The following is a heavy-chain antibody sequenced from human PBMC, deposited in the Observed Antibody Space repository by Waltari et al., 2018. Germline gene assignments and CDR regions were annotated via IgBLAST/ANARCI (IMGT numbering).Heavy chain of an antibody. V-gene: IGHV4-61*02. J-gene: IGHJ4*02. CDR1: GDSISSADYY. D-gene: IGHD6-19*01. CDR3: AREDLAVRKTGGFDY. Sequence: QVLLQESGPGLVQASQTLSLTCTVSGDSISSADYYWSWIRRPAGKEMQWIGPVSSTGGANYDPSLKRHATISVDSSKNEFSLSLTSVTAADTAPYYCAREDLAVRKTGGFDYWGQGVMVSVSS. CDR2: VSSTGGA.